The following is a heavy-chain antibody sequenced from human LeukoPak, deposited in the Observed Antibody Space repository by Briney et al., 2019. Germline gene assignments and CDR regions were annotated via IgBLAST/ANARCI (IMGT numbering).Heavy chain of an antibody. J-gene: IGHJ4*02. D-gene: IGHD3-9*01. CDR1: VGICIIYA. Sequence: SVKVFCKVSVGICIIYAIIGVREAPRHGLEWMGTIIPIFCTENYAQKLQGRVTITTDESTSTAYMELSSLRSEDTAVYFCARDLLTNWGQGTLVTVFS. V-gene: IGHV1-69*05. CDR2: IIPIFCTE. CDR3: ARDLLTN.